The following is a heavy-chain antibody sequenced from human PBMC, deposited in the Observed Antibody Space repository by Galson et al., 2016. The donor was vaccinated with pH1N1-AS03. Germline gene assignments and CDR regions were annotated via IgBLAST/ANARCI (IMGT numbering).Heavy chain of an antibody. CDR3: ARGKEGYFYGMDV. J-gene: IGHJ6*02. CDR1: GFTFSSHD. V-gene: IGHV3-13*01. CDR2: SGTAGDT. D-gene: IGHD3-10*01. Sequence: SLRLSCAGAGFTFSSHDMYWVRQPPGTGLEWVSASGTAGDTYYAGSVKGRFTISRENAKNSLYLQMNSLRAGDTAVYYCARGKEGYFYGMDVWGQGTTVTVSS.